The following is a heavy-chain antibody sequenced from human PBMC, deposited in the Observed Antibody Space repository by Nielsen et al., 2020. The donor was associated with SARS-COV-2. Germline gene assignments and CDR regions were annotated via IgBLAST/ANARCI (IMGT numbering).Heavy chain of an antibody. Sequence: GGSLRLSCAASGFTFSSYWMSWVRQAPGKGLEWVANIKQDGSEKYYVDSVKGRFTISRDNAKNTLYLQMNSLRAEDTAVYYCAKGFGQLWTEGPWGQGTLVTVSS. D-gene: IGHD5-18*01. CDR1: GFTFSSYW. J-gene: IGHJ5*02. CDR2: IKQDGSEK. CDR3: AKGFGQLWTEGP. V-gene: IGHV3-7*01.